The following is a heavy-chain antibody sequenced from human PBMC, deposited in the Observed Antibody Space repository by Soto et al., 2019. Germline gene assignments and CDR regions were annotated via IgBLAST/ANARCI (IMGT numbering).Heavy chain of an antibody. CDR3: ARDKDRQQLGGNYYYILDV. CDR2: IMPVFATP. Sequence: QVQLMQSGAEVKKPGSSVKASCKASGGTFSTSAISWVRQAPGEGLEWVGGIMPVFATPDYAQKFQSRVTISADESPTTAYLELTSLTTDDTAVYYCARDKDRQQLGGNYYYILDVWGQGTAITVSS. D-gene: IGHD3-3*02. V-gene: IGHV1-69*12. J-gene: IGHJ6*02. CDR1: GGTFSTSA.